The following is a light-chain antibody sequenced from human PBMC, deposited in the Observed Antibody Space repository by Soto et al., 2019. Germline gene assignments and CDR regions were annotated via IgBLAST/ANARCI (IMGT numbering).Light chain of an antibody. V-gene: IGKV2-28*01. J-gene: IGKJ2*01. CDR3: MQALQTPYT. CDR1: QSLLHSNGHKY. Sequence: DIVMTQSPLSLPVTPGEPASISCRSSQSLLHSNGHKYLDWYLQKPGQSPQLLIYLGSNRASGVPDRFSGSGSGTDLTLKISRVEAEDVGVYYCMQALQTPYTFGQGTKGDI. CDR2: LGS.